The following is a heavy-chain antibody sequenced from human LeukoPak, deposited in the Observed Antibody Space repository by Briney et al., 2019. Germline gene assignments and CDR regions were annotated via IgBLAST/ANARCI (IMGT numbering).Heavy chain of an antibody. Sequence: SETLSLTCAVYGGSFSGYYWSWIRQPPGKGLEWIGEINHSGSTNYNPSLKSRVTISVDTSKNQFSLKLSSVTAADTAVYYCARVICHVACGIVDYWGQGTLVTVSS. J-gene: IGHJ4*02. D-gene: IGHD5-12*01. CDR2: INHSGST. V-gene: IGHV4-34*01. CDR3: ARVICHVACGIVDY. CDR1: GGSFSGYY.